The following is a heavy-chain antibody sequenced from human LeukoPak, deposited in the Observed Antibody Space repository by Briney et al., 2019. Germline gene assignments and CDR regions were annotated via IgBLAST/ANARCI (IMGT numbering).Heavy chain of an antibody. CDR3: GVVFYGDSYDPFDY. Sequence: GGSLRLSCAASGFTFSSYAMSWVRQAPGKGLEWVSAISGSGGSTYYADSVKGRFTISRDNSKNTLYLQVNSLRAEDTAVYYCGVVFYGDSYDPFDYWGQGTLVTVSS. J-gene: IGHJ4*02. CDR1: GFTFSSYA. D-gene: IGHD4-17*01. V-gene: IGHV3-23*01. CDR2: ISGSGGST.